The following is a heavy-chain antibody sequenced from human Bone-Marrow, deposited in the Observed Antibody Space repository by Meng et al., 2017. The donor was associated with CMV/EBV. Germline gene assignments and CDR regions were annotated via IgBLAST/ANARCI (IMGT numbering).Heavy chain of an antibody. CDR2: IIPNLGRA. J-gene: IGHJ4*02. CDR1: GGTFSSYA. CDR3: ARMTIGGVVATIYYFDY. V-gene: IGHV1-69*10. Sequence: SVKVSCKASGGTFSSYAISWVRQAPGQGLEWMGGIIPNLGRANYAQKFQGRVTITADKSTSTAYMELSSLRSEDTAVYYCARMTIGGVVATIYYFDYWGQGTLVTVSS. D-gene: IGHD5-12*01.